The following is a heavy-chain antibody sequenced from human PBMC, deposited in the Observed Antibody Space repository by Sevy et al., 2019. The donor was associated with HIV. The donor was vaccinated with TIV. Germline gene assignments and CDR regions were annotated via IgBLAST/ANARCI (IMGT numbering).Heavy chain of an antibody. Sequence: GESLKISCKGSGYSFTKYWIGWVRQMPGKGLECMGIIYPGDSDIRYSPSFPGQVTFSVDKSISTAYLQWSSLKASDTAMYYCARQILGDSSTWYFLDAFDIWGQGTMVTVSS. CDR3: ARQILGDSSTWYFLDAFDI. D-gene: IGHD2-2*01. CDR1: GYSFTKYW. V-gene: IGHV5-51*01. CDR2: IYPGDSDI. J-gene: IGHJ3*02.